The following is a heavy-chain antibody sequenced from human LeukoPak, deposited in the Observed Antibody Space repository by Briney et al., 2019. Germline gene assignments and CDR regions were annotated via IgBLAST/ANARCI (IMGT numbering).Heavy chain of an antibody. CDR1: GFTFSTYN. Sequence: QPGGSLRLSCAASGFTFSTYNMNWVRRAPGKGLEWVSAVGGTDGRTYYAAFVKGRFTISRDNSKNTLYLQMNSLRAEDTAIYYCAKGGSYYFDYWGQGTLVTVSS. V-gene: IGHV3-23*01. CDR3: AKGGSYYFDY. CDR2: VGGTDGRT. J-gene: IGHJ4*02. D-gene: IGHD1-26*01.